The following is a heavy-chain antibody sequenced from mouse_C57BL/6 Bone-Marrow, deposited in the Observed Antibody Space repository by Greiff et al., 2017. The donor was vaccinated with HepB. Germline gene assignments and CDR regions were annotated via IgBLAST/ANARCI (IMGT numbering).Heavy chain of an antibody. CDR3: ARDNPPPWFAY. D-gene: IGHD1-3*01. CDR2: IDPEDGET. V-gene: IGHV14-2*01. CDR1: GFNIKDYY. J-gene: IGHJ3*01. Sequence: DVKLEESGAELVKPGASVKLSCTASGFNIKDYYMHWVKQRTEQGLEWIGRIDPEDGETKYAPKFQGKATITADTSSNTAYLQLSSLTSEDTAVYYCARDNPPPWFAYWGQGTLVTVSA.